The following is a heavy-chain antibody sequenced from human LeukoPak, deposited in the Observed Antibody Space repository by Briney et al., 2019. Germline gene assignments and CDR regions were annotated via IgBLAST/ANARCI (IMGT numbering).Heavy chain of an antibody. V-gene: IGHV1-8*01. J-gene: IGHJ4*02. CDR3: ARGGVTGTSPY. Sequence: ASVKVSCKASGYTFPNYDINWVRQATGQGLEWMGWMNPDIGNTAYVQKFQGRVTMTRNTSISTAYMELSSLRSEDTAVYYCARGGVTGTSPYWGQGTLVTVSS. D-gene: IGHD1-14*01. CDR1: GYTFPNYD. CDR2: MNPDIGNT.